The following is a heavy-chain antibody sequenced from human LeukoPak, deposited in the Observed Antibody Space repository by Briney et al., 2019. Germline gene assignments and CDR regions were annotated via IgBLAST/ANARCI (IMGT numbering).Heavy chain of an antibody. CDR1: GYTFTSPY. V-gene: IGHV1-2*02. CDR2: INPDSGGT. CDR3: ATLPLGPLDY. J-gene: IGHJ4*02. D-gene: IGHD7-27*01. Sequence: ASVKVSCKASGYTFTSPYIHWVRQAPGQGLEWMGWINPDSGGTNYAQRFQGRVTMTRDTSISTAYMELSRLRSDDTAVYYCATLPLGPLDYWGQGTLVTVSS.